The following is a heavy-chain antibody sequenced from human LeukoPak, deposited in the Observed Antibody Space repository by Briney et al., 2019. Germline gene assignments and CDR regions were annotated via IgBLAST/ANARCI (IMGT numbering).Heavy chain of an antibody. J-gene: IGHJ3*02. V-gene: IGHV4-39*07. D-gene: IGHD5-24*01. Sequence: SETLSLTCTVPGGSISSSSYYWGWIRQPPGKGLEWIGSIYYSGSTYYNPSLKSRVTISVDTSKNQFSLKLSSVTAADTAVYYCAREGLATTDAFDIWGQGTMVTVPS. CDR1: GGSISSSSYY. CDR2: IYYSGST. CDR3: AREGLATTDAFDI.